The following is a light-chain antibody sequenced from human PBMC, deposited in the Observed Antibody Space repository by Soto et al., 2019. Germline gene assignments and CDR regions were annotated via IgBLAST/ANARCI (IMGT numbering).Light chain of an antibody. V-gene: IGKV2-28*01. CDR3: MQALQTSQVN. CDR1: QSLLHSNGYNY. Sequence: DIVMTQSPLSLPVTPGEPASISSRSSQSLLHSNGYNYLDWYLQKPGQSPQLLIYLGSNRASGVPDRFSGCGSRTDFTLKISRVEAEDVGVYYCMQALQTSQVNFGGGTKVEIK. CDR2: LGS. J-gene: IGKJ4*01.